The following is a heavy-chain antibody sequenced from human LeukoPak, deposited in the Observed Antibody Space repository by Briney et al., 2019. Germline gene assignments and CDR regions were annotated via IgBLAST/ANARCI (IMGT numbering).Heavy chain of an antibody. J-gene: IGHJ6*04. D-gene: IGHD6-13*01. Sequence: PSETLSLTCTVSGGSISSYYWSWIRQPPGKGLEWIGYIYYSGSTNYNPSLKSRVTISVDTSKNQFSLKLSSVTAEDTAVYYCARDGGIAAWDVWGKGTTVTISS. V-gene: IGHV4-59*12. CDR3: ARDGGIAAWDV. CDR1: GGSISSYY. CDR2: IYYSGST.